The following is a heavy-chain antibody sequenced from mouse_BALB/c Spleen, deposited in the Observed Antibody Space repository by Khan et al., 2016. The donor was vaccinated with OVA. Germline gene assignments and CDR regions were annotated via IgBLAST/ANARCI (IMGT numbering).Heavy chain of an antibody. D-gene: IGHD1-1*02. CDR1: GFTFSDYY. CDR2: ISDGGSYS. V-gene: IGHV5-4*02. CDR3: ARGFYGGHFTY. Sequence: EVELVESGGGLVKPGGSLKLSCAASGFTFSDYYMYWIRQTPEKRLEWVATISDGGSYSYYPDSVKGRFTISRDAVKSNLYLQMSSLKSEDTAMYYCARGFYGGHFTYWGQGTLVTVSA. J-gene: IGHJ3*01.